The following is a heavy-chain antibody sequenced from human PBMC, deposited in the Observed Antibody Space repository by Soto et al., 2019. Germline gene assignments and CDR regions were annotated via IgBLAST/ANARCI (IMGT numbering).Heavy chain of an antibody. D-gene: IGHD6-19*01. CDR2: INPSGGST. CDR1: GYTFTSYY. CDR3: ASRKYSSGWSFASDAFDI. Sequence: GASVKVSCKASGYTFTSYYMHWVRQAPGQGLEWMGIINPSGGSTSYAQKFQGRVTMTRDTSTSTVYMELSSLRSEDTAVYYCASRKYSSGWSFASDAFDIWGQGTMVTVSS. J-gene: IGHJ3*02. V-gene: IGHV1-46*03.